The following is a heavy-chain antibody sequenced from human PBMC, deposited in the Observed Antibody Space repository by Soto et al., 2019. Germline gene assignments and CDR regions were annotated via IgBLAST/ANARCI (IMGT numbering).Heavy chain of an antibody. V-gene: IGHV3-21*06. CDR3: ARGAALAGKLDL. J-gene: IGHJ4*02. CDR1: GFTFTSDS. D-gene: IGHD6-19*01. Sequence: PGGSLRLSCEASGFTFTSDSMTWVRQAPGKGLEWVSSISSHGRDIFYADSVKGRFTISRDNAKDSLHLQMNSLTSEDSAVYYCARGAALAGKLDLWGQGTLVTVSS. CDR2: ISSHGRDI.